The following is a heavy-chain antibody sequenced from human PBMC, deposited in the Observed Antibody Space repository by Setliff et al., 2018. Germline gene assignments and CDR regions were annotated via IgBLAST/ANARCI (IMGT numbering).Heavy chain of an antibody. CDR2: INAGNGNT. D-gene: IGHD2-2*01. Sequence: ASVKVSCKASGYTFTSYAMHWVRQAPGQRLEWMGWINAGNGNTKYSQKFQGRVTMTTDTSTSTAYMELRSLRSDDTAVYYCAGPGVPAAMFSGMDVWGQGTTVTVSS. CDR3: AGPGVPAAMFSGMDV. V-gene: IGHV1-3*01. J-gene: IGHJ6*02. CDR1: GYTFTSYA.